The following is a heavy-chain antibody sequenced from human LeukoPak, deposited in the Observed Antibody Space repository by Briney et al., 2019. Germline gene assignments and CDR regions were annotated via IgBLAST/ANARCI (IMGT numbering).Heavy chain of an antibody. CDR1: GFTFSNYA. CDR2: ISAGGGST. Sequence: GGSLRLSCAASGFTFSNYAMSWLRQAPGKGLEWVSGISAGGGSTYYADSVKGRFAIFRDLSKNTLYLQMNSLIADDTAVYYCARDVHQSYGDLDCWGQGTLVTVSS. D-gene: IGHD4-17*01. V-gene: IGHV3-23*01. CDR3: ARDVHQSYGDLDC. J-gene: IGHJ4*02.